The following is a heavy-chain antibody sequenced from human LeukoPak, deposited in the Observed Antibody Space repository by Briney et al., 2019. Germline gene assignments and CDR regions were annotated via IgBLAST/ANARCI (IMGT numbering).Heavy chain of an antibody. CDR1: GGTFSSYA. V-gene: IGHV1-69*04. Sequence: GASVKVSCKASGGTFSSYAIRWVRPSPGQGLEWMGRIIPILGIANYAQKFQGRVTITADKSTSTAYMELSSLRSDDTAVYYCARERSSSFGGDFDYWGQGTLVTVSS. CDR3: ARERSSSFGGDFDY. D-gene: IGHD6-6*01. CDR2: IIPILGIA. J-gene: IGHJ4*02.